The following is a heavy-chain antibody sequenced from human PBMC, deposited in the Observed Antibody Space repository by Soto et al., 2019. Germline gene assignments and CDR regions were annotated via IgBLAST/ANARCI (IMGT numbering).Heavy chain of an antibody. Sequence: QVHLVQSGAEVKKPGASVKVSCKASGYSFTTYGISWVRQAPGQGLEWMGWISGYNGDTNYAQNFQARVTMTTDTSTSTAYMELRSLRSDDTGVYYCAREGVRPYYYYGMDVWGQGTTVTVSS. J-gene: IGHJ6*02. CDR2: ISGYNGDT. CDR1: GYSFTTYG. D-gene: IGHD2-21*01. V-gene: IGHV1-18*01. CDR3: AREGVRPYYYYGMDV.